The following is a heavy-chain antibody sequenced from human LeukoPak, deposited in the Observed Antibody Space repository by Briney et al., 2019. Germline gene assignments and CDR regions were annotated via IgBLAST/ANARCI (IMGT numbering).Heavy chain of an antibody. CDR1: GYTFSIYW. V-gene: IGHV5-51*01. CDR2: IYPGDSDT. Sequence: GESLKISCKGSGYTFSIYWIGWVRQLPGKGLEWMGIIYPGDSDTRYSPAFQGQVTISADKSISTAYLQWNSLKASDTAIYYCARHGYSGYRIDYWGQGTLVTVSS. J-gene: IGHJ4*02. CDR3: ARHGYSGYRIDY. D-gene: IGHD5-12*01.